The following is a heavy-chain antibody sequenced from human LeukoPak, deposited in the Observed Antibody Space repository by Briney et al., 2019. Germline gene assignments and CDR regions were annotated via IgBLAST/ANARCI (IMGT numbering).Heavy chain of an antibody. CDR1: GFTFSSYW. D-gene: IGHD3-22*01. CDR2: IKQDGSEK. V-gene: IGHV3-7*01. J-gene: IGHJ4*02. CDR3: ARDTRYYASSGYIDY. Sequence: GGSLRLSCAASGFTFSSYWMSWVRQAPGKGLEWVANIKQDGSEKYYVDSVRGRFTISRDNAKNSLYLQMNSLRAEDTAVYYCARDTRYYASSGYIDYWGQGTLVTVSS.